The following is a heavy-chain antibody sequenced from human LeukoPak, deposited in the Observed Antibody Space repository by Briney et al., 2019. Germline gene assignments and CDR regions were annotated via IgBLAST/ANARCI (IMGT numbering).Heavy chain of an antibody. CDR3: ARGNAYYSSWYDDHFDY. D-gene: IGHD6-13*01. CDR1: GFTFSSYW. V-gene: IGHV3-7*01. CDR2: IKQDGSEK. Sequence: GGSLRLSCAASGFTFSSYWMSWVRQAPGKGLEWVANIKQDGSEKYYVDSVKGRFTISRDNAKNTLYLQMNSLRAEDTALYYCARGNAYYSSWYDDHFDYWGQGTLVTVS. J-gene: IGHJ4*02.